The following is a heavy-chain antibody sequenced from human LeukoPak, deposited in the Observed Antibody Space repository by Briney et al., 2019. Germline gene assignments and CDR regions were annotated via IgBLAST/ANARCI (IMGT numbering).Heavy chain of an antibody. CDR3: ARDWTALWFGESGGDDAFDI. J-gene: IGHJ3*02. CDR2: VFDSGST. CDR1: GGSISRTSYY. Sequence: SETLSLTCTVSGGSISRTSYYWDWIRQPPGKGLEWIGNVFDSGSTHYNPSLKSRVTISVDTSKNQFSLRLSSVTAADTAVYYCARDWTALWFGESGGDDAFDIWGQGTMVTVSS. V-gene: IGHV4-39*02. D-gene: IGHD3-10*01.